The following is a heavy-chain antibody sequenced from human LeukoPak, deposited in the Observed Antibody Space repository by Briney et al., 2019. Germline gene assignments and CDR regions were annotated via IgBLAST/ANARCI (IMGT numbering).Heavy chain of an antibody. J-gene: IGHJ6*02. V-gene: IGHV3-43*01. Sequence: PGGSLRLSCAASGFIFDHYTMHWVRQAPGKGLEWVSLISWDGGSTYYADSVKGRFTISRDNSKNSLSLQMNSLRAEDTAVYYCAKSYYGSGSYYYYYGMDVWGQGTTVTVSS. D-gene: IGHD3-10*01. CDR1: GFIFDHYT. CDR2: ISWDGGST. CDR3: AKSYYGSGSYYYYYGMDV.